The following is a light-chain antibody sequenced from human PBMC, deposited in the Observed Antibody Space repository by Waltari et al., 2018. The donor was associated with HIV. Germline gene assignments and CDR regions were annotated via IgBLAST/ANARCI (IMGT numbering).Light chain of an antibody. CDR2: KIS. J-gene: IGKJ1*01. CDR3: MQSTHWPGT. CDR1: QTLIYTYGNTY. V-gene: IGKV2-30*01. Sequence: EAVLTQSPVSLPVALGRLASLSCSPSQTLIYTYGNTYLNWFHQRPGPSPSRLSYKISNRDSGVPDRFSGSGSVTDFTLHISRVEAEDVGIFYCMQSTHWPGTFGQGTRVEIQ.